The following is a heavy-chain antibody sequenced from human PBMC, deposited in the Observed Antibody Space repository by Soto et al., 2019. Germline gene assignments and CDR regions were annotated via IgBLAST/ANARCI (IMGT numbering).Heavy chain of an antibody. CDR2: FDPEDGET. CDR1: GETHTGRS. V-gene: IGHV1-24*01. J-gene: IGHJ6*02. D-gene: IGHD3-3*01. Sequence: SVEPSSEDPGETHTGRSMRSARHAHGQGLEWMGGFDPEDGETIYAQKFQGRLTMTEDTSTDTAYMELSSLRSEDTAVYYCATDLVTIFGVVIRDHYGMDVWGQGTTVTVSS. CDR3: ATDLVTIFGVVIRDHYGMDV.